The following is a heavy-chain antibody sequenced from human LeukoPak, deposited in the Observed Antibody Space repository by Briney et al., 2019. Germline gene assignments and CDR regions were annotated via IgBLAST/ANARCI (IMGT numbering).Heavy chain of an antibody. V-gene: IGHV4-61*02. CDR2: IYTSGST. CDR3: ARDLYYYDSSGYYLWGFDI. CDR1: GGSISSGSYY. J-gene: IGHJ3*02. Sequence: SQTLSLTCTVSGGSISSGSYYWSWIRQPAGKGLEWIGRIYTSGSTNYNPSLKSRVTISVDTSKNQFSLKLSSVTAADTAVYYCARDLYYYDSSGYYLWGFDIWGQGTTVTVSS. D-gene: IGHD3-22*01.